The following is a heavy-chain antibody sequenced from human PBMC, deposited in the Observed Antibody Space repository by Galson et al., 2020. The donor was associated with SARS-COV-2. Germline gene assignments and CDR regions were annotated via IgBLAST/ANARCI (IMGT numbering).Heavy chain of an antibody. J-gene: IGHJ4*02. V-gene: IGHV3-23*01. CDR1: GFTFSSYA. CDR2: ISGSGGST. D-gene: IGHD3-9*01. Sequence: GGSLRLSCAASGFTFSSYAMSWVRQAPGKGLEWVSAISGSGGSTYYADSVKGRFTISRDNSKNTLYLQMNSLRAEDTAVYYCAKGKPGGHFDWLCPDDFDYWGQGTLVTVSS. CDR3: AKGKPGGHFDWLCPDDFDY.